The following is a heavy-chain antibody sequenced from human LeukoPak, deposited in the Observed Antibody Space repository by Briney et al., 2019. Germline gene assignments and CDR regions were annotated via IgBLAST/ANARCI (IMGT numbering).Heavy chain of an antibody. CDR2: IYYSGST. CDR1: GGSVSSGSYY. J-gene: IGHJ3*02. V-gene: IGHV4-61*01. Sequence: SETLSLTCTVSGGSVSSGSYYWSWIRQPPGKGLEWIGYIYYSGSTNYNPSLRSRVTISVDTSKNQFSLKLSSVTAADTAVYYCARVGATYDAFDIWGQGTMVTVSS. CDR3: ARVGATYDAFDI. D-gene: IGHD1-26*01.